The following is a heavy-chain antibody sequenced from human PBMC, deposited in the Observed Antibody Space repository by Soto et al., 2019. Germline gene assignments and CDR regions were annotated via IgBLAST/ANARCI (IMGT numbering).Heavy chain of an antibody. V-gene: IGHV4-59*01. CDR1: GGSISSYY. CDR3: ARGGNNHYYHTIREYYFDY. CDR2: IYYSGST. D-gene: IGHD3-22*01. Sequence: PSETLSLTCTVSGGSISSYYWSWIRQPPGKGLEWIGYIYYSGSTNYNPSLKSRVTISVDTSKNQFSLKLSSVTAADTAVYYCARGGNNHYYHTIREYYFDYWGQGTLVTVSS. J-gene: IGHJ4*02.